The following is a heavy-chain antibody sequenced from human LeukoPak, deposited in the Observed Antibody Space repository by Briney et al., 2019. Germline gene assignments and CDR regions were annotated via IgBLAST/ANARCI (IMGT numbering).Heavy chain of an antibody. Sequence: GGSLRLSCEVSGFDFSTYSMNWVRQAPGKGLEWVSSISGSSTYKFYADSVKGRFTISRDNAKNSVYLQMDSLRAEDTAVYYCARERDGTTYYYYYGLDVWGQGTTVTVSS. CDR2: ISGSSTYK. J-gene: IGHJ6*02. V-gene: IGHV3-21*01. CDR3: ARERDGTTYYYYYGLDV. CDR1: GFDFSTYS. D-gene: IGHD4-17*01.